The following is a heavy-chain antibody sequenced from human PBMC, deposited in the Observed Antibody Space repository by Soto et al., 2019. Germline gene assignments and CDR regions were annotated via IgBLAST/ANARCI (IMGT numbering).Heavy chain of an antibody. Sequence: SDTLSLTCTVSVFSIIDYCCSLILQPPVNGLEWIGYILYTGYTNYNPYLKSRITISIDTSSNQFSLRLSSVTAADTAVYYCERERGEWFGELLKNGWLDHWSQGTLVTVST. CDR3: ERERGEWFGELLKNGWLDH. CDR2: ILYTGYT. V-gene: IGHV4-59*01. CDR1: VFSIIDYC. D-gene: IGHD3-10*01. J-gene: IGHJ5*02.